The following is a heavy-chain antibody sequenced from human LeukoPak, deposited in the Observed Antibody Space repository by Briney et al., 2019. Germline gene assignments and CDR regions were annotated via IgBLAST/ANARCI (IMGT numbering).Heavy chain of an antibody. CDR3: AELGITMIGGV. D-gene: IGHD3-10*02. CDR1: GFTFSSYE. V-gene: IGHV3-48*03. J-gene: IGHJ6*04. CDR2: ISSSGSTM. Sequence: WGSLRLSCAASGFTFSSYEMNWVRQAPGKGLEWVSYISSSGSTMYYADSVKGRFTISRDNAKNSLYLQMNSLRAEDTAVYYCAELGITMIGGVWGKGTTVTISS.